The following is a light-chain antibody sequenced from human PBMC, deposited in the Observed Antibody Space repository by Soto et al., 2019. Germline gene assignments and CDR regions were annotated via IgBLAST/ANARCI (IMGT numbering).Light chain of an antibody. CDR1: QSISSW. V-gene: IGKV1-5*01. CDR2: DAS. Sequence: DIQMTQSPSTLSESVGDRVTITCRACQSISSWLACYQQKPGKAPKLLIYDASSLESGVPSRFSGSGSGTEFTLTISSLQPDDFPSYYRQQYNSFWTFGQGTKVEIQ. J-gene: IGKJ1*01. CDR3: QQYNSFWT.